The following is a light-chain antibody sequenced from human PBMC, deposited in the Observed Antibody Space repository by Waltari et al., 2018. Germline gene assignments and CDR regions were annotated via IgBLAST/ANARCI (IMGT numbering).Light chain of an antibody. Sequence: EIVLTQSPGTLYLSPGERATLSCRASQFINSRYLAWYQQKPGQAPRLLIYGASSRATAIPDRFSGSGSGTDFTLSISRLEPEDFAVYYCQQFSSSPWTFGPGTKVEI. CDR1: QFINSRY. J-gene: IGKJ1*01. CDR2: GAS. V-gene: IGKV3-20*01. CDR3: QQFSSSPWT.